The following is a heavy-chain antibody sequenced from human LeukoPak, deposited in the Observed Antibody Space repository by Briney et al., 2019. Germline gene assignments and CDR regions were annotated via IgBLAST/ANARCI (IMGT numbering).Heavy chain of an antibody. CDR2: ISSGGSTI. J-gene: IGHJ3*02. CDR3: ARVGRAMAAAGFGAFDI. CDR1: GFTFSDYY. Sequence: GSLRLSCAASGFTFSDYYMSWIRQAPGKGLEWLSYISSGGSTIYYADSVRGRFTISRDNAKNSLYLQMNSLRAEDTAVYYCARVGRAMAAAGFGAFDIWGQGTMVTVSS. D-gene: IGHD6-25*01. V-gene: IGHV3-11*01.